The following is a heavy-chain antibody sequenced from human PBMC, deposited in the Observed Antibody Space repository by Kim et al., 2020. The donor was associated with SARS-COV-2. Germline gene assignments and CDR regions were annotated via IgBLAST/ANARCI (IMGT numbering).Heavy chain of an antibody. D-gene: IGHD3-16*01. Sequence: SETLSLTCGVNGGSLSGYYWSWIRQPPGKGLEWIGEISHIGYTNYNPSPKSGLTISLDTSKNQFSLRLTSLIAADTAVFFCSWGRGASAPWGQGILVTV. J-gene: IGHJ5*02. V-gene: IGHV4-34*01. CDR1: GGSLSGYY. CDR2: ISHIGYT. CDR3: SWGRGASAP.